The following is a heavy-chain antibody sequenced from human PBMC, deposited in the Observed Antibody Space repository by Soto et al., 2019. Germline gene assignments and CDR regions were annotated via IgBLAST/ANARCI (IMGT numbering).Heavy chain of an antibody. Sequence: SVKVSCKASGCTFTSSAVQWVRQARGQRLEWIGWIVVGSGNTNYAQKFQERVNITRDMSTSTAYMELSSLRSEDTAVYYCAAPNTSSTVTPGNSEYWGQGTLVSVSS. CDR2: IVVGSGNT. V-gene: IGHV1-58*01. D-gene: IGHD4-17*01. J-gene: IGHJ4*02. CDR3: AAPNTSSTVTPGNSEY. CDR1: GCTFTSSA.